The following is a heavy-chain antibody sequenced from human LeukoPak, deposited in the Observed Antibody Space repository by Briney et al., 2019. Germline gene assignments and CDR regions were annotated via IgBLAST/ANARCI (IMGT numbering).Heavy chain of an antibody. D-gene: IGHD3-10*01. V-gene: IGHV3-30*02. CDR1: GFTFSSYG. CDR3: TTERYYYGSGSYSLDY. CDR2: IRYDGSNK. Sequence: GGSLRLSCAASGFTFSSYGMHWVRQAPGKGLEWVAFIRYDGSNKYYADSVKGRFTISRDNSKNTLYLQMNRLRAEDTAVYYCTTERYYYGSGSYSLDYWGQGTLVTVPS. J-gene: IGHJ4*02.